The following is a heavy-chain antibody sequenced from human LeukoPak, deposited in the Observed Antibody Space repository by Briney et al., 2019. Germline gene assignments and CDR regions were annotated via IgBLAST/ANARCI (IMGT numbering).Heavy chain of an antibody. J-gene: IGHJ6*02. V-gene: IGHV4-59*01. D-gene: IGHD4-17*01. Sequence: SETLSLTCTVSGGSISSYYWSWIRQPPGKGLERIGYIYYSGSTNYNPSLKSRVTISVDTSKNQFSLKLSSVTAADTAVYYCARTYGDYADYYYGMDVWGQGTTVTVSS. CDR2: IYYSGST. CDR3: ARTYGDYADYYYGMDV. CDR1: GGSISSYY.